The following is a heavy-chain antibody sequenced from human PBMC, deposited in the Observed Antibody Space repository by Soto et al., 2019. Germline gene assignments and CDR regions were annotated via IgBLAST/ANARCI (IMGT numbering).Heavy chain of an antibody. J-gene: IGHJ6*02. D-gene: IGHD2-2*01. V-gene: IGHV1-2*02. CDR1: GYTFTGYY. Sequence: ASVKVSCKASGYTFTGYYMHWVQQAPGQGLEWMGWINPNSGGTNYAQKFQGRVTMTRDTSISTAYMELSRLRSDDTAVYYCAGGPKPLRYCSSTSYPINYGMDVWGQGTTVTVSS. CDR3: AGGPKPLRYCSSTSYPINYGMDV. CDR2: INPNSGGT.